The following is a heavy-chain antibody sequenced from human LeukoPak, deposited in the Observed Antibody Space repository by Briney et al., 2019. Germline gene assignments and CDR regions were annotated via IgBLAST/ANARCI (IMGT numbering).Heavy chain of an antibody. Sequence: GGSLRLSCAASGFTFSSYWMSWVRQAPGKGLEWVVNIKEDGSERYYVDSVKGRFSISRDNAKRSLYLQMNSLRAEDTAVYYCARTPIEYASDWYNWFDPWGQGTLVTVSS. V-gene: IGHV3-7*05. CDR3: ARTPIEYASDWYNWFDP. CDR2: IKEDGSER. CDR1: GFTFSSYW. J-gene: IGHJ5*02. D-gene: IGHD6-19*01.